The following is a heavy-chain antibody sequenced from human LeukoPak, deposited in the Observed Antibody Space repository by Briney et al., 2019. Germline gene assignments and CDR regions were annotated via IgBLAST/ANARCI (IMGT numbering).Heavy chain of an antibody. J-gene: IGHJ4*02. Sequence: GASVKVSCKASGYTFTSYYMHWVRQAPGQGLEWMGIINPSGGSTSYAQKLQGRVTMTTDTSTSTAYMELRSLRSDDAAVYYCARDGPYCGGDCYGMEDYWGQGTLVTVSS. D-gene: IGHD2-21*02. CDR1: GYTFTSYY. V-gene: IGHV1-46*01. CDR2: INPSGGST. CDR3: ARDGPYCGGDCYGMEDY.